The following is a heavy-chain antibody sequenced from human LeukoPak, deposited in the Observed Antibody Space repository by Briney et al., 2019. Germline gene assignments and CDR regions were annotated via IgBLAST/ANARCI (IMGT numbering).Heavy chain of an antibody. CDR3: ARDRRDDFWSGYSPLYYYYMDV. Sequence: GGSLTLSCAASGFSFSSYWISWVRQAPGKGLEWVANIKQDGSEKNYVDSVKGRFTISRDNAKNSLYLQMNSLRAEDTAVYYCARDRRDDFWSGYSPLYYYYMDVWGKGTTVTVSS. CDR2: IKQDGSEK. D-gene: IGHD3-3*01. V-gene: IGHV3-7*01. CDR1: GFSFSSYW. J-gene: IGHJ6*03.